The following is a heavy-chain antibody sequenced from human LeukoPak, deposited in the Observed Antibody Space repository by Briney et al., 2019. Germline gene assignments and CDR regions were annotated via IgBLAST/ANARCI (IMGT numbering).Heavy chain of an antibody. J-gene: IGHJ4*02. D-gene: IGHD1-26*01. CDR1: GGSFIGFH. Sequence: SETLSLTCAVYGGSFIGFHWNWIRQPPGKGLEWIGDINHSESTNYNPSLTSRVTISVDPSKNQFSLNLSSVTAADTAVYYCARDWRELGLDYWGQGTLVTVSS. CDR2: INHSEST. V-gene: IGHV4-34*01. CDR3: ARDWRELGLDY.